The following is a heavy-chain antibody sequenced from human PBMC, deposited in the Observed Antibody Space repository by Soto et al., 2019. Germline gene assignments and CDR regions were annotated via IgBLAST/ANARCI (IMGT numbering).Heavy chain of an antibody. CDR3: ASKRQDSGYYWYDY. Sequence: SETLSLTCAVSGGSISSGGYSWSWIRQPPGKGLEWIGYIYHSGSTYYNPSLKSRVTISVDRSKNQFSLKLSSVTAADTAVYYCASKRQDSGYYWYDYWSQGTLVPVSS. V-gene: IGHV4-30-2*01. J-gene: IGHJ4*02. D-gene: IGHD5-12*01. CDR1: GGSISSGGYS. CDR2: IYHSGST.